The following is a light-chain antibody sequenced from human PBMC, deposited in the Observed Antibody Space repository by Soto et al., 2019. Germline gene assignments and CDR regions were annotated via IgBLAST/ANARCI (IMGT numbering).Light chain of an antibody. CDR3: QQYNNWPPWT. J-gene: IGKJ1*01. V-gene: IGKV3-15*01. Sequence: EIVMTQSPATLSVSPGERATLSCRASQSVSSNLAWYQQKPGRAPRLLIYGASTRATDIPARFSGSGSGTEFTLTISSLQSEDFAVYYCQQYNNWPPWTFGQGTKVEIK. CDR2: GAS. CDR1: QSVSSN.